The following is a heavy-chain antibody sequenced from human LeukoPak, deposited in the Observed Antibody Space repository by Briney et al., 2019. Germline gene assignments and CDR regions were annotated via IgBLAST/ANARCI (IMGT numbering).Heavy chain of an antibody. J-gene: IGHJ4*02. Sequence: ASVKVSCKASGYTFTSYGISWVRQAPGQGFEWMGWISAYNGNTNYAQKLQGRVTMTTDTSTSTAYMELRSLRSDDTAVYYCAREDCSSTSCWIDYWGQGTLVTVSS. V-gene: IGHV1-18*01. CDR1: GYTFTSYG. D-gene: IGHD2-2*01. CDR3: AREDCSSTSCWIDY. CDR2: ISAYNGNT.